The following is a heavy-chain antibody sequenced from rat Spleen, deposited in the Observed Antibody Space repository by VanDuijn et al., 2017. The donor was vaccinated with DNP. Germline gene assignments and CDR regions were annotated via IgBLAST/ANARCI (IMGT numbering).Heavy chain of an antibody. CDR3: ARHEDYDGSYYWYFDF. J-gene: IGHJ1*01. D-gene: IGHD1-12*02. CDR1: RITFSDHN. V-gene: IGHV5-7*01. Sequence: EVQLVESGGGLVQPGRSLKLSCAVSRITFSDHNMAWVRQAPKKGLEWVATISYDGSSTYFRDSVKGRFTISRDNAKSTLYLQMDSLRSEDTATYYCARHEDYDGSYYWYFDFWGPGTMVTVSS. CDR2: ISYDGSST.